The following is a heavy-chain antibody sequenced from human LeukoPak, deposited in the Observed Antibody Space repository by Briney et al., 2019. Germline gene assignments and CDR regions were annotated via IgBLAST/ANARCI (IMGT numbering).Heavy chain of an antibody. CDR3: ARHSSIAAAKRGVWFDP. CDR2: IYYSGST. V-gene: IGHV4-59*08. Sequence: SETLSLTCTVSGGSISSYYWSWIRQPPGKGLEWIGYIYYSGSTSYNPSLKSRVTISVDTSKNQFTLKLSSVTAADTAVYYCARHSSIAAAKRGVWFDPWGQGTLVTVSS. CDR1: GGSISSYY. D-gene: IGHD6-13*01. J-gene: IGHJ5*02.